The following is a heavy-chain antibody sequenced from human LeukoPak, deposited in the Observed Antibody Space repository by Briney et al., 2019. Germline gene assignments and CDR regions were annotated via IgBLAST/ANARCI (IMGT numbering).Heavy chain of an antibody. Sequence: PSETLSLTCTVSGGSISSYYWTWIRQPAGQGLEWIGYSHHTGTTYYNPSLEGRVAISVDTSKNQFSLTLRSVTAADTAVYYCARQYINGVHPFDHWGQGTLVAVSS. D-gene: IGHD1-14*01. J-gene: IGHJ4*02. V-gene: IGHV4-59*06. CDR1: GGSISSYY. CDR2: SHHTGTT. CDR3: ARQYINGVHPFDH.